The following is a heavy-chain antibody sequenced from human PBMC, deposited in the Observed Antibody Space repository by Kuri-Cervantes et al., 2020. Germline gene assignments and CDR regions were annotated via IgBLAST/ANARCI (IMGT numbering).Heavy chain of an antibody. CDR3: ARGKKLSVVAGETYYFDY. Sequence: GGSLRLSCAASGFTFSSYGMHWVRQAQGKGLEWVAVIWYDGSNKYYADSVKGRFTISRDNSKNTLYLQMNSLRAEDTAVYYCARGKKLSVVAGETYYFDYWGQGTLVTVSS. D-gene: IGHD6-19*01. CDR2: IWYDGSNK. CDR1: GFTFSSYG. V-gene: IGHV3-33*01. J-gene: IGHJ4*02.